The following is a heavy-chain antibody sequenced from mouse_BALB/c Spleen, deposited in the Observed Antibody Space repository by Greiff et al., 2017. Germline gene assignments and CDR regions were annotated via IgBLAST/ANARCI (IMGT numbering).Heavy chain of an antibody. CDR3: ARSVYEYDSAY. CDR2: INPYNGDT. D-gene: IGHD2-4*01. J-gene: IGHJ3*01. Sequence: VQLKESGPELVKPGASVKISCKASGYSFTGYFMNWVMQSHGKSLEWIGRINPYNGDTFYNQKFKGKATLTVDKSSSTAHMELRSLASEDSAVYYCARSVYEYDSAYWGQGTLVTVSA. V-gene: IGHV1-20*02. CDR1: GYSFTGYF.